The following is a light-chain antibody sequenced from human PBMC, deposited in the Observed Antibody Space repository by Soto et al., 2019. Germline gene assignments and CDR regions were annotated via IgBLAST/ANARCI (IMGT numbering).Light chain of an antibody. CDR3: QQYGSSPWT. J-gene: IGKJ1*01. V-gene: IGKV3-20*01. CDR1: QSVSSSY. Sequence: EIVLTQSPGTLSLSPGERATLSCRASQSVSSSYLGWYQQKPGQAPRLLIYDASSRATGIPYRFSGSGSGTDFTLTISRLEPEDFAEYFCQQYGSSPWTFGQGTKVEIK. CDR2: DAS.